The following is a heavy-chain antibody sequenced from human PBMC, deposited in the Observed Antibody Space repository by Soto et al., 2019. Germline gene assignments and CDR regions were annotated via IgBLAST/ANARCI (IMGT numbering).Heavy chain of an antibody. V-gene: IGHV3-23*01. CDR2: ISASGSST. CDR3: VISLYGDYGNSLLFED. D-gene: IGHD4-17*01. J-gene: IGHJ4*02. Sequence: GGSLRISCAASGFPFSCYSINWVRQAPGKGLEWVGIISASGSSTNYADSVKGRFTISSDKSRNTVHLQMNSLRAEDTAVYYCVISLYGDYGNSLLFEDWGQGTLVIVLS. CDR1: GFPFSCYS.